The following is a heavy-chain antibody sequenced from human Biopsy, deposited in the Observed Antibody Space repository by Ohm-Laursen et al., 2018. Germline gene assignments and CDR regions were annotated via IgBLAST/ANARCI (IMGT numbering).Heavy chain of an antibody. CDR3: ATPFQYYDSWGGYPPFDH. J-gene: IGHJ4*02. D-gene: IGHD3-3*01. Sequence: GSSVKVSCKASGGTFSNYAISWVRQAPGEGLEWMGGIIAVSGLVNYAPKFQGRVSITADKSTTTAYMELSNLKSEDTAVYHCATPFQYYDSWGGYPPFDHWGQGTLVTVSS. V-gene: IGHV1-69*17. CDR1: GGTFSNYA. CDR2: IIAVSGLV.